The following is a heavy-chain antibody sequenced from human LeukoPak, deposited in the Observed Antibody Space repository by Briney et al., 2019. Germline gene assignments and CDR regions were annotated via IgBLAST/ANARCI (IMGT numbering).Heavy chain of an antibody. CDR2: ISAYNGNT. D-gene: IGHD3-10*01. V-gene: IGHV1-18*01. J-gene: IGHJ4*02. CDR3: ARGVLWFGEPNYYFDY. Sequence: ASVKVSCKASGYTFTSYGISWVRQAPGQGLEWMGWISAYNGNTNYAQKLQGRVTMTTDTSTSTAYMELRSLRSVDTAVYYCARGVLWFGEPNYYFDYWGQGTLVTVSS. CDR1: GYTFTSYG.